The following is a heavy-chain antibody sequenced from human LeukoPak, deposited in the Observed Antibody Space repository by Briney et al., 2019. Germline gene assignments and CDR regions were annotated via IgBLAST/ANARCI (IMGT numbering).Heavy chain of an antibody. J-gene: IGHJ4*02. CDR3: ARSVAASRDY. V-gene: IGHV3-20*04. CDR1: GFTFDDYG. CDR2: INWNGGST. D-gene: IGHD2-15*01. Sequence: GGSLRLSCAASGFTFDDYGMGWVRQPPGKGLEWVSGINWNGGSTGYADSVKGRFTISRDNAKNSLYLQMNSLRAEDTALYYCARSVAASRDYWGQGTLVTVSS.